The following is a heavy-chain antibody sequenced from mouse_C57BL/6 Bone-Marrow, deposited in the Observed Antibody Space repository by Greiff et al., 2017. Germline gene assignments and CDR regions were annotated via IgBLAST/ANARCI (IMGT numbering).Heavy chain of an antibody. Sequence: EVKLVESGGGLVQPGASLKLSCESNEYEFPSHDMPWVRKTPEKRLELVAAINSDGGSTYYPDTMERRFIISRDNTKKTLYLQMSSLRSEDTALYYYARHSDYYAMDYWGQGTSVTVSS. CDR3: ARHSDYYAMDY. V-gene: IGHV5-2*01. CDR1: EYEFPSHD. J-gene: IGHJ4*01. CDR2: INSDGGST.